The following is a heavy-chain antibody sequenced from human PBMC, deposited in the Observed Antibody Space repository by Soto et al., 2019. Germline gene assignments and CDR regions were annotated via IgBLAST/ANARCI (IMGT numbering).Heavy chain of an antibody. Sequence: VQLLESGGALVQPGGSLRLSCAASGFIFDSYAMSWVRQAPGKGLDWVSGISGSGVSTFHADSVKGRFTISRDNSKNTLYLQMNSLRAEDTAVYYCATRASGSYVDYWGQGTLVTVSS. CDR2: ISGSGVST. J-gene: IGHJ4*02. V-gene: IGHV3-23*01. CDR1: GFIFDSYA. CDR3: ATRASGSYVDY. D-gene: IGHD1-26*01.